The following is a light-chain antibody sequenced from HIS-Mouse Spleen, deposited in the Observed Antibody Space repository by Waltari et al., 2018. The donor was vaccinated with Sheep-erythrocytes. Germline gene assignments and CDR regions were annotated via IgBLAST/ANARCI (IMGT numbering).Light chain of an antibody. CDR1: SRDVGGYTY. V-gene: IGLV2-11*01. J-gene: IGLJ2*01. CDR3: CSYAGSYTFVV. Sequence: QSAPTQPRSVSGSPGQSVTISCHRPSRDVGGYTYVSWYQQHPGKAPKLMIYDVSKRPSGVPDRFSGSKSGNTASLTISGLQAEDEADYYCCSYAGSYTFVVFGGGTKLTVL. CDR2: DVS.